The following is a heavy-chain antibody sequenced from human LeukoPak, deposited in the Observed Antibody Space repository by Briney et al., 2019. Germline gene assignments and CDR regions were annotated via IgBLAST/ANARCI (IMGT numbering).Heavy chain of an antibody. CDR3: AKESSEIVVVNHFDY. CDR2: ISGSGGST. D-gene: IGHD2-2*01. CDR1: GFTFSSYA. V-gene: IGHV3-23*01. Sequence: GSLRLSCAASGFTFSSYAMSWVRQAPGKGLEWVSAISGSGGSTYYADSVKGRFTISRDNSKNSLYLQMNSLRAEDTAVYYCAKESSEIVVVNHFDYWGQGTLVTVSS. J-gene: IGHJ4*02.